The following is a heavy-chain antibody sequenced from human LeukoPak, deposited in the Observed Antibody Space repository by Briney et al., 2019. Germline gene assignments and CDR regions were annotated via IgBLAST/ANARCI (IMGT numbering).Heavy chain of an antibody. CDR1: GFTLSNFA. CDR3: ARAGSSYDFDY. CDR2: ISGRSGNT. J-gene: IGHJ4*02. D-gene: IGHD5-12*01. V-gene: IGHV3-23*01. Sequence: GGSLRLSCAASGFTLSNFAMSWVRQAPGKGLEWVSAISGRSGNTDYAESVKGRFTISTDNSKNTLSLQMNSLRAEDTAVYYCARAGSSYDFDYWGQGTLVTVSS.